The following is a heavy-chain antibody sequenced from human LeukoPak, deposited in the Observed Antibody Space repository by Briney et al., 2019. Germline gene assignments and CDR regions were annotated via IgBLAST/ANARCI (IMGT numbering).Heavy chain of an antibody. CDR3: AIDRGSTRYYYYGMDV. CDR2: INWNSGSI. Sequence: GGSLRLSCAASGFTFNDYAMRWVRHAPGKGLEWVSGINWNSGSIGYADSVKGRFTISRDNTKNSLYLHMNSLRAEDTALYFCAIDRGSTRYYYYGMDVWGQGTTVTVSS. J-gene: IGHJ6*02. D-gene: IGHD2-2*01. V-gene: IGHV3-9*01. CDR1: GFTFNDYA.